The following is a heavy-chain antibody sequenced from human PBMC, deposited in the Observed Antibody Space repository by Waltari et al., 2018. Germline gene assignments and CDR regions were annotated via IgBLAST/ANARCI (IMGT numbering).Heavy chain of an antibody. Sequence: QVQLQESGPGLVKPSETLSLTCTVSGGSISSYYWSWIRQPPGKGLEWIGYIYYSGSTNYNPSLKSRVTISVETSKNQFSLKLSAVTAADTAVYYCARGYDFWSAASGYFDYWGQGTLVTVSS. V-gene: IGHV4-59*01. J-gene: IGHJ4*02. CDR1: GGSISSYY. CDR3: ARGYDFWSAASGYFDY. CDR2: IYYSGST. D-gene: IGHD3-3*01.